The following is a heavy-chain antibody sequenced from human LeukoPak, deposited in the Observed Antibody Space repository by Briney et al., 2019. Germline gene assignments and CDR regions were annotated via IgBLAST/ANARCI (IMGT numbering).Heavy chain of an antibody. J-gene: IGHJ4*02. CDR3: ARKTPRFGDYDY. CDR2: IYSGGTT. V-gene: IGHV3-53*01. D-gene: IGHD2-15*01. Sequence: GGSLRLSCAASGFTVSSNYMSWVRQAPGKGLEWVSLIYSGGTTYYADSVKGRFTISRDNSKNTLYLQMNSLTAEDTAVYYCARKTPRFGDYDYWGQGTLVTVSS. CDR1: GFTVSSNY.